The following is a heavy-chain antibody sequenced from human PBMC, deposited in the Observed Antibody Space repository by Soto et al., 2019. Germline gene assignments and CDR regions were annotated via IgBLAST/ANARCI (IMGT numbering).Heavy chain of an antibody. Sequence: ASVKVFCKASGYTFTSYGISWVRQAPGQGLEWMGWISAYNGNTNYAQKLQGRVTMTTDTSTSTAYMELRSLRSDDTAAYYCARAASSVYGDLFDYWGQGTLVTVSS. J-gene: IGHJ4*02. D-gene: IGHD4-17*01. CDR1: GYTFTSYG. CDR3: ARAASSVYGDLFDY. CDR2: ISAYNGNT. V-gene: IGHV1-18*04.